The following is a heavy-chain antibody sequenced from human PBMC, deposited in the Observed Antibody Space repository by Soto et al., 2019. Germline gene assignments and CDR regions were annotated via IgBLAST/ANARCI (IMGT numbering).Heavy chain of an antibody. Sequence: GASVKVSCKASGYTFTSYGISWVRQAPGQGLEWMGWISAYNGNTNYAQKLQGRVTMTTDTSTSTAYMELRSLRSDDTAVYYCARGSEVGVMITFGGVIANFDYWGQGTLVTVSS. CDR3: ARGSEVGVMITFGGVIANFDY. D-gene: IGHD3-16*02. V-gene: IGHV1-18*01. J-gene: IGHJ4*02. CDR2: ISAYNGNT. CDR1: GYTFTSYG.